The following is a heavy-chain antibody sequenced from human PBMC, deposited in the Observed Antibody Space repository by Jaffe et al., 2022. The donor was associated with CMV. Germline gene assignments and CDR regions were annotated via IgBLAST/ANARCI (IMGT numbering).Heavy chain of an antibody. D-gene: IGHD3-9*01. CDR2: IYYSGRT. V-gene: IGHV4-59*02. CDR3: ARGPAFYDTLPAYHGDYYYAFDV. Sequence: QVQLQGSGPGQLQPSETLSLTCSVSGGSVSSYYWSWIRQPPGKGLEWIGYIYYSGRTNYNPSLKSRVTISVDRSKNQFSLTLASVTAADTAVYYCARGPAFYDTLPAYHGDYYYAFDVWGQGTTVTVSS. J-gene: IGHJ6*02. CDR1: GGSVSSYY.